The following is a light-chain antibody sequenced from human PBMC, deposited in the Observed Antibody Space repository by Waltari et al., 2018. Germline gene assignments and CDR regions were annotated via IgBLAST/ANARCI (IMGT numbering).Light chain of an antibody. Sequence: DIVMTQSPDSLAVSLGERATINCKSSPCVLNSSNNKKYLAWYQQKPGQPPKLLIYWASTRESGVPDRFSGSGSGTDVTLSISSLQAEDVAVYYCQQYYTSPYTFGQGTKLEIK. CDR3: QQYYTSPYT. V-gene: IGKV4-1*01. CDR1: PCVLNSSNNKKY. J-gene: IGKJ2*01. CDR2: WAS.